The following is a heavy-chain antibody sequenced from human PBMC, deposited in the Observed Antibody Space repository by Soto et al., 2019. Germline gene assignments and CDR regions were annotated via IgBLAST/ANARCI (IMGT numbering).Heavy chain of an antibody. CDR2: INSDGSST. D-gene: IGHD2-21*01. CDR1: GFTFSSYW. Sequence: GGSLRLSCAASGFTFSSYWMQWVRQAPGKGLVWVSRINSDGSSTSYADSVKGRFTISRDNAKNTLYLQMNSLRAEDTAVYYCARVMDRHAGDYAFDIWGQGTMVTVSS. CDR3: ARVMDRHAGDYAFDI. V-gene: IGHV3-74*01. J-gene: IGHJ3*02.